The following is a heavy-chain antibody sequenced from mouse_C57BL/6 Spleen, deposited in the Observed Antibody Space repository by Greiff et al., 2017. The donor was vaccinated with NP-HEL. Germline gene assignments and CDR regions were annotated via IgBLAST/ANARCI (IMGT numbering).Heavy chain of an antibody. CDR1: GYAFSSYW. Sequence: VQLQQSGAELVKPGASVKISCKASGYAFSSYWMNWVKQRPGKGLEWIGQIYPGDGDTNYNGKFKGKATLTADKSSSTAYMQLSSLTSEDSAVYFWARGIYYGSSYGYCDVWGTGTTVTVSS. J-gene: IGHJ1*03. V-gene: IGHV1-80*01. CDR2: IYPGDGDT. CDR3: ARGIYYGSSYGYCDV. D-gene: IGHD1-1*01.